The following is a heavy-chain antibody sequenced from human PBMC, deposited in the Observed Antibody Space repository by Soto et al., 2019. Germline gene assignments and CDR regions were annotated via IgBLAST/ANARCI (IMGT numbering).Heavy chain of an antibody. V-gene: IGHV4-30-4*01. J-gene: IGHJ5*02. CDR2: IYYSGST. D-gene: IGHD2-15*01. CDR3: AREPGGWPGWFDP. CDR1: GGSISSGDYY. Sequence: QVQLQESGPGLVKPSQTLSLTCTVSGGSISSGDYYWSWIRQPPGKGLEWIGYIYYSGSTYYNPSLKSRVTISVDTSKNQCSLKLSSVTAADTAVYYCAREPGGWPGWFDPWGQGTLVTVSS.